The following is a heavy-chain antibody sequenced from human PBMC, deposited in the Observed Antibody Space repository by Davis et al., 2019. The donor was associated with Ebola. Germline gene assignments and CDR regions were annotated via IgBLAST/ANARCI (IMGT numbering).Heavy chain of an antibody. V-gene: IGHV3-74*01. CDR2: INSDGSST. CDR3: ASLGTTISPPLFDP. D-gene: IGHD4-11*01. CDR1: GFTFSSYW. J-gene: IGHJ5*02. Sequence: GESLKISCAASGFTFSSYWMHWVRQAPGKGLVWASRINSDGSSTSYADSVKGRFTISRDNAKNTLYLQMNSLRAEDTAVYYCASLGTTISPPLFDPWGQGTLVTVSS.